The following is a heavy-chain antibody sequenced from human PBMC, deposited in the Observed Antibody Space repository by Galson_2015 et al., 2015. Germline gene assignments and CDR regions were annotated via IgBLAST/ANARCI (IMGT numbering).Heavy chain of an antibody. J-gene: IGHJ4*02. CDR2: IYPGDSDT. CDR3: ARLIMITFGGVIATPFDPPNYFDY. CDR1: GYSFTSYW. D-gene: IGHD3-16*02. V-gene: IGHV5-51*03. Sequence: QSGAEVKKPGESLKISCKGSGYSFTSYWIGWVRQMPGKGLEWMGIIYPGDSDTRYSPSFQGQVTISADKSISTAYLQWSSLKASDTAMYYCARLIMITFGGVIATPFDPPNYFDYWGQGTLVTVSS.